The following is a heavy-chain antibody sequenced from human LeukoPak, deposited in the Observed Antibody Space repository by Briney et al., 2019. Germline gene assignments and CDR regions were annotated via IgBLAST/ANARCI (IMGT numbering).Heavy chain of an antibody. CDR3: ARKRAKRVGFYMDV. V-gene: IGHV4-59*12. D-gene: IGHD3-16*01. CDR2: IYYSGSI. J-gene: IGHJ6*03. Sequence: SETLSLTCTVSGGSISSYYWTWIRQPPGKGLEWIGHIYYSGSINYNPSLKSRVTISVDTSKNQFSLKLSSVTAADTAVYYCARKRAKRVGFYMDVWGKGTTVTVSS. CDR1: GGSISSYY.